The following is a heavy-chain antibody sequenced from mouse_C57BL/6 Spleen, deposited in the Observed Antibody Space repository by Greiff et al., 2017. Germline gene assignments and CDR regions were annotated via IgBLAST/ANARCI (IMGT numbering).Heavy chain of an antibody. CDR3: TRLFDYDDGFAY. V-gene: IGHV1-15*01. J-gene: IGHJ3*01. CDR1: GYTFTDYE. Sequence: QVQLKESGAELVRPGASVTLSCKASGYTFTDYEMHWVKQTPVHGLEWIGAIDPETGGTAYNQKFKGKAILTADKSSSTAYMELRSLTSEDSAVYYCTRLFDYDDGFAYWSQGTLVTVSA. CDR2: IDPETGGT. D-gene: IGHD2-4*01.